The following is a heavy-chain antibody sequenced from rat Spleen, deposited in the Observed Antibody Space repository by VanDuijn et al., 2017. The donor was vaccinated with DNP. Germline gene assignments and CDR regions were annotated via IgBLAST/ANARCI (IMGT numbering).Heavy chain of an antibody. CDR3: SGRGSSDNWFVY. J-gene: IGHJ3*01. CDR1: GYSITSNY. Sequence: EVQLQESGPGLVKPSQSLSLTCSVTGYSITSNYWAWIRKFPGNKMEWMGYISYSGNTGYNPSLKSRISITRDTSKNQFFLQLNSVTTEDTATYYCSGRGSSDNWFVYWGQGTLVTVSS. D-gene: IGHD4-4*01. CDR2: ISYSGNT. V-gene: IGHV3-1*01.